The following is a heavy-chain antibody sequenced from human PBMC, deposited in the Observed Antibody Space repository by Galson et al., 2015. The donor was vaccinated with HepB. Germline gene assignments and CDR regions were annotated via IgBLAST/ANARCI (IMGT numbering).Heavy chain of an antibody. D-gene: IGHD3-10*01. CDR3: ARGVLLWDGPDY. CDR2: INPSGGST. CDR1: GYKFTSYY. J-gene: IGHJ4*02. V-gene: IGHV1-46*01. Sequence: SVKVCCKASGYKFTSYYMHWVRQAPGQGLEWMGIINPSGGSTDYAQKFRGRLTMTRDTSTSTVFMELSSLRSEDTAVYHCARGVLLWDGPDYWGQGTLVTVSS.